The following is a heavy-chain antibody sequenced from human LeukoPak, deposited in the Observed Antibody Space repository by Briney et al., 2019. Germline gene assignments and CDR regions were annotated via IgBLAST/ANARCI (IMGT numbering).Heavy chain of an antibody. Sequence: GGSLRLSCAASGLTFSSYSMNWVRQAPGKGLEWVSYISSGGSTVYYGDSVKGRFTISRDNAKNSLYLEMNSLRAEDTAVYYCARDSASLWFGELSGWFAPWGQGTLVTVSS. CDR1: GLTFSSYS. D-gene: IGHD3-10*01. J-gene: IGHJ5*02. CDR3: ARDSASLWFGELSGWFAP. V-gene: IGHV3-48*04. CDR2: ISSGGSTV.